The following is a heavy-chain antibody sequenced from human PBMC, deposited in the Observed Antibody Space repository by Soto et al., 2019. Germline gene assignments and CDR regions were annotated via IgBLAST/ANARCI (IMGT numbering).Heavy chain of an antibody. D-gene: IGHD3-10*01. CDR3: AKVPYGSGSYYLVDY. CDR1: GFTFSSYA. J-gene: IGHJ4*02. Sequence: GGSLRLPCAASGFTFSSYAMSWVRQAPGKGLEWVSAISGSGGSTYYADSVKGRFTISRDNSKNTLYLQMNSLRAEDTAVYYCAKVPYGSGSYYLVDYWGQGTLVTVSS. CDR2: ISGSGGST. V-gene: IGHV3-23*01.